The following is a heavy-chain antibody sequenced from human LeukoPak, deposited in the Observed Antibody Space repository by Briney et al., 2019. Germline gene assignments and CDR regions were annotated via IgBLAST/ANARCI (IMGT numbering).Heavy chain of an antibody. CDR3: ARENSGSYREFDY. Sequence: SETLSLTCTVSGGSISSYYWSWIRQPAGKGLEWIGRIYTSGSTNYNASLKSRVSMSVDASKNQFSLKLSSVTAADTAVFYCARENSGSYREFDYWGQGTLVTVSS. CDR1: GGSISSYY. D-gene: IGHD1-26*01. V-gene: IGHV4-4*07. CDR2: IYTSGST. J-gene: IGHJ4*02.